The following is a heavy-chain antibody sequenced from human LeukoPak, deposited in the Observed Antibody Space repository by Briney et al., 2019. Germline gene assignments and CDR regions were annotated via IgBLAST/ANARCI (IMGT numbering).Heavy chain of an antibody. D-gene: IGHD3-3*01. J-gene: IGHJ4*02. V-gene: IGHV3-74*01. CDR2: INSDGSST. CDR3: AKEANDFWSGYSEYYFDY. Sequence: PGGSLRLSCAASGFTFSSYWMHWVRQAPGKGLVWVSRINSDGSSTSYADSVKGRFTISRDNAKNTLYLQMNSLRAEDTAVYYCAKEANDFWSGYSEYYFDYWGQGTLVTVSS. CDR1: GFTFSSYW.